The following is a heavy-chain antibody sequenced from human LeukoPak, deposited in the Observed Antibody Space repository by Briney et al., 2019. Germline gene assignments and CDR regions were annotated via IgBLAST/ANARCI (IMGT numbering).Heavy chain of an antibody. J-gene: IGHJ4*02. CDR3: AKGWFGGKYFDY. Sequence: GGSLRLSCAASGFTFSSYWMSWVRQAPGKGLEWVASIKHDGSGKYYVDSVKGRFTISRDNAKNSLYLQMNSLRAEDTAMYYCAKGWFGGKYFDYWGQGTLVTVSS. V-gene: IGHV3-7*03. D-gene: IGHD3-10*01. CDR1: GFTFSSYW. CDR2: IKHDGSGK.